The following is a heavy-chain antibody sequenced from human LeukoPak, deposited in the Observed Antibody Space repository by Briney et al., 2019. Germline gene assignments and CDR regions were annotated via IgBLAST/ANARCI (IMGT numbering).Heavy chain of an antibody. Sequence: ASVKVSCKASGGTFSSYAISWVRQAPGQGLEWMGGIIPIFGTANYAQKFQGRVTITADESTSTAYMELSSLRSEDTAVYYCATGSFDGDAMDVWGQGTTVTVSS. CDR1: GGTFSSYA. CDR2: IIPIFGTA. D-gene: IGHD2-15*01. V-gene: IGHV1-69*13. J-gene: IGHJ6*02. CDR3: ATGSFDGDAMDV.